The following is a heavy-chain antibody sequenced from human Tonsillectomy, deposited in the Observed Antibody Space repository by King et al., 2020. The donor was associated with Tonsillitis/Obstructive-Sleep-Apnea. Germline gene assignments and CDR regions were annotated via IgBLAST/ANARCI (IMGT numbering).Heavy chain of an antibody. V-gene: IGHV4-59*01. CDR3: ARGFVRFGEKGGWFDP. CDR2: IYYSVST. Sequence: VQLQESGPGLVKPSETLSLTCTVSGGSISSYYWSWIRQPPGKGLEWIGYIYYSVSTNYNPSLKSRVTISVDTSKNQFSLKLSSVTAADTAVYYCARGFVRFGEKGGWFDPWGQGTLVTVSS. D-gene: IGHD3-10*01. J-gene: IGHJ5*02. CDR1: GGSISSYY.